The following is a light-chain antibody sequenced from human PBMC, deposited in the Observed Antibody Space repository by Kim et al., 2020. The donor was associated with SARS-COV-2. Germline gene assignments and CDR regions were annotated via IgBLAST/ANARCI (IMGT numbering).Light chain of an antibody. CDR2: DAT. J-gene: IGKJ2*03. CDR3: QQYSTYSYS. V-gene: IGKV1-5*01. Sequence: SASIGDRVSITCRASQSVDRWLAWYQQRPGKAPKLLIYDATDLKSGVPSRFSGRGSGTEFTLTLTSLQPDDFGTYYCQQYSTYSYSLGQGTKLEI. CDR1: QSVDRW.